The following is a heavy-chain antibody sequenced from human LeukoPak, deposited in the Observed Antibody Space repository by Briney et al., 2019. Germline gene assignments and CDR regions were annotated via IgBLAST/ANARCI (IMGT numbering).Heavy chain of an antibody. V-gene: IGHV4-39*01. J-gene: IGHJ6*02. CDR1: GGSISSSSYY. D-gene: IGHD2-8*01. Sequence: SETLSHTCTVSGGSISSSSYYWGWIRQPPGKGLEWIGSIYYSGSTYYNPSLKSRVTISVDTSKNQFSLKLSSVTAADTAVYYCLSGVSAIGYYCYGMDVWGQGTTVTVSS. CDR3: LSGVSAIGYYCYGMDV. CDR2: IYYSGST.